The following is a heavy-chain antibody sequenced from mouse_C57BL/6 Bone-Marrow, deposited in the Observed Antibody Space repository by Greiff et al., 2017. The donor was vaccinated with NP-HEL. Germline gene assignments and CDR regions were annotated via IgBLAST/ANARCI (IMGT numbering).Heavy chain of an antibody. V-gene: IGHV1-55*01. CDR2: IYPGSGST. D-gene: IGHD2-4*01. CDR3: AMRNYDYGAMDY. Sequence: VQLQQPGAELVKPGVSVKMSCKASGYTFTSYWITWVKQRPGQGLEWIGDIYPGSGSTNYNEQFKSKATLTVDTSSSTAYMQLSSLTSEDSAVYYCAMRNYDYGAMDYWGQGTSVTVAS. J-gene: IGHJ4*01. CDR1: GYTFTSYW.